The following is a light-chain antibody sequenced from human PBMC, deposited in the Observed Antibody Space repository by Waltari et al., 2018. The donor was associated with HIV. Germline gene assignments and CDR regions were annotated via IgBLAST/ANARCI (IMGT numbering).Light chain of an antibody. CDR3: AACDDSLSGQV. CDR2: RNK. CDR1: SSNIGSNY. J-gene: IGLJ1*01. Sequence: QSVLTQPPSASGTPGQRVTISCSGSSSNIGSNYVYWYQQLPGTTPKLRIYRNKPRPAGVPDRISGSKSATSASLAISGLRSEDEADFSCAACDDSLSGQVFGPGTKVTVL. V-gene: IGLV1-47*01.